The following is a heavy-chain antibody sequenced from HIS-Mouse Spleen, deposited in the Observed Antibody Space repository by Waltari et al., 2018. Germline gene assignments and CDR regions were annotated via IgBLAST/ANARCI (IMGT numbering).Heavy chain of an antibody. CDR2: IYYSGST. V-gene: IGHV4-39*07. CDR1: GGSLRRRSYL. J-gene: IGHJ2*01. CDR3: AREIPYSSSWYDWYFDL. Sequence: QLQLQESGPGLVKPSETLSLTCTVPGGSLRRRSYLWGWIRQPPGKGLEWIGSIYYSGSTYYNPSLKSRVTISVDTSKNQFSLKLSSVTAADTAVYYCAREIPYSSSWYDWYFDLWGRGTLVTVSS. D-gene: IGHD6-13*01.